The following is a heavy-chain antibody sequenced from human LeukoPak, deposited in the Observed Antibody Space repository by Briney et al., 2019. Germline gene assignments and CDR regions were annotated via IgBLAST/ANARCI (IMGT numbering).Heavy chain of an antibody. CDR1: GGSFSGYY. J-gene: IGHJ4*02. CDR3: ARGQTYYDFWSGYSYYFDY. V-gene: IGHV4-34*01. CDR2: INHSGST. Sequence: NTSETLSLTCAVYGGSFSGYYWSWIRQPPGKGLEWIGEINHSGSTNYNPSLKSRVTISVDTSKNQFSLKLSSVTAADTAVYYCARGQTYYDFWSGYSYYFDYWGQGTLVTVSS. D-gene: IGHD3-3*01.